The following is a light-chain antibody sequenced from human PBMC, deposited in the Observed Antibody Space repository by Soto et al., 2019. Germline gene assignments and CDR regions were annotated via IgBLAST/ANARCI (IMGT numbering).Light chain of an antibody. CDR2: GAS. CDR3: QEYGSSPLT. J-gene: IGKJ4*01. Sequence: EIVLTQSPGTLSLSPGERATLSCRASQSVSSSYLAWYQQKPGQAPRLLIYGASSRATGIPDRFSGSGSGTDITLTISRLETEDFAVYYGQEYGSSPLTFGGGTKVEIK. V-gene: IGKV3-20*01. CDR1: QSVSSSY.